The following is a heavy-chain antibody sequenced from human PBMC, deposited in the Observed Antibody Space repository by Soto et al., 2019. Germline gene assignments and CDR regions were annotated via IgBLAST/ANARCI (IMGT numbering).Heavy chain of an antibody. V-gene: IGHV1-46*02. D-gene: IGHD1-26*01. J-gene: IGHJ6*02. CDR3: ARGDGRGSTGFYYYYGMDV. Sequence: QVQLVQSGAEVKKPGASVKVSCKASGFTFNNYFFHWVRQAPRQGLEWMGIISPYDGSTNYEQSFQGRVTMTSDTSTSTVYMELSSLRSEDTAVYYCARGDGRGSTGFYYYYGMDVWGHGTTVTVSS. CDR1: GFTFNNYF. CDR2: ISPYDGST.